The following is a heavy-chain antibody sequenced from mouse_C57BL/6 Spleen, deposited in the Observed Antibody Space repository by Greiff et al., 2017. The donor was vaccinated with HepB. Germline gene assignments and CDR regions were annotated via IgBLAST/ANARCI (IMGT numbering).Heavy chain of an antibody. CDR2: IRSKSNNYAT. V-gene: IGHV10-1*01. CDR3: VRQGPYYYGSSFYFDY. CDR1: GFSFNTYA. J-gene: IGHJ2*01. D-gene: IGHD1-1*01. Sequence: EVQVVESGGGLVQPKGSLKLSCAASGFSFNTYAMNWVRQAPGKGLEWVARIRSKSNNYATYYADSVKDRFTISRDDSESMLYLQMNNLKTEDTAMYYCVRQGPYYYGSSFYFDYRGQGTTLTVSS.